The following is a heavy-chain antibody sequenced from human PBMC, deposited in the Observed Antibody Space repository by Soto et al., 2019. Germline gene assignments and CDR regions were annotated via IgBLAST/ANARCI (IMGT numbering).Heavy chain of an antibody. CDR1: GFTFSSYS. CDR2: ISSGSSTV. J-gene: IGHJ4*02. D-gene: IGHD2-15*01. V-gene: IGHV3-48*01. CDR3: ARDRAREVGSCYYFDY. Sequence: GGSLRLSCAASGFTFSSYSMNWVRQAPGKGLEWVSYISSGSSTVYYADSVKGRFTISRDNAKNSLYLQMNSLRAEDTAVYYCARDRAREVGSCYYFDYWGQGTLVTVSS.